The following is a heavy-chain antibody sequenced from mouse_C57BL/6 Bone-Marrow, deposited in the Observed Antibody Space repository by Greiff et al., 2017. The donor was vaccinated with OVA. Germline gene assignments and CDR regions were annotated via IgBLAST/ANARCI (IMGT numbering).Heavy chain of an antibody. V-gene: IGHV1-82*01. D-gene: IGHD4-1*01. Sequence: VKLMESGPELVKPGASVKISCKASGYAFSSSWMNWVKQRPGKGLEWIGRIYPGDGDTNYNGKFKGKATLTADKSSSTAYMQLSSLTSEDSAVYFCARSGLGVAYWGQGTLVTVSA. CDR1: GYAFSSSW. CDR2: IYPGDGDT. J-gene: IGHJ3*01. CDR3: ARSGLGVAY.